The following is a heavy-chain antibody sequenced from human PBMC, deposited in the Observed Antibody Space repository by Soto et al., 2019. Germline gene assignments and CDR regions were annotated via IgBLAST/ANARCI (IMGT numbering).Heavy chain of an antibody. J-gene: IGHJ3*02. V-gene: IGHV3-33*01. CDR2: IWYDGSNK. Sequence: GGSLRLSCAASGFTLSSYGMHWVRQAPGKGLEWVAVIWYDGSNKYYADSVKGRFTISRDNSKNTLYLQMNSLRAEDTAVYYCAAAYCGGDCLSENAFDIWGQGTMVTVSS. CDR1: GFTLSSYG. D-gene: IGHD2-21*02. CDR3: AAAYCGGDCLSENAFDI.